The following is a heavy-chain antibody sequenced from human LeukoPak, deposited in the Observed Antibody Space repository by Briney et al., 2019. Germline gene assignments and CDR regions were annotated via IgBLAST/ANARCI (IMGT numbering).Heavy chain of an antibody. CDR2: IRQDGSEK. V-gene: IGHV3-7*01. CDR1: GFTFSSYW. Sequence: GGSLRLSCAASGFTFSSYWMSWVRQAPGKGLEWVPNIRQDGSEKYYVDSVKGRFTISRDNAKNSLYLQMNSLRAEDTAVYYCAREQYSSSTSYYTSFDYWGQGTLVTVSS. CDR3: AREQYSSSTSYYTSFDY. J-gene: IGHJ4*01. D-gene: IGHD2-2*02.